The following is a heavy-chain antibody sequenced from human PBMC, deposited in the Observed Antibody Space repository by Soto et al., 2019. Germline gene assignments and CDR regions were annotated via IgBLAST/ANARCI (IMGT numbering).Heavy chain of an antibody. CDR3: ARETYYDFWSGPYYGMDV. V-gene: IGHV3-30-3*01. CDR1: GFTFSSYA. CDR2: ISYDGSNK. J-gene: IGHJ6*02. D-gene: IGHD3-3*01. Sequence: GGSLRLSCAASGFTFSSYAMHWVRQAPGKGLEWVAVISYDGSNKYYADSVKGRFTISRDNSKNTLYLQVNSLRAEDTAVYYCARETYYDFWSGPYYGMDVWGQGTTVTVSS.